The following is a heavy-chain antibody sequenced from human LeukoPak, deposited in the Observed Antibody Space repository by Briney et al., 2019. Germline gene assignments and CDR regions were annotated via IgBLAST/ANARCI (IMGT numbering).Heavy chain of an antibody. V-gene: IGHV3-48*01. CDR1: GFTFSSYA. Sequence: GGSLRLSCAASGFTFSSYAMSWVRQAPGKGLEWISYISSGSSNINYADSVKGRFTISRDNAKNSLYLQMNSLRAEDTAVYYCARSQRPADAFDIWGQGTMVTVSS. CDR3: ARSQRPADAFDI. J-gene: IGHJ3*02. CDR2: ISSGSSNI.